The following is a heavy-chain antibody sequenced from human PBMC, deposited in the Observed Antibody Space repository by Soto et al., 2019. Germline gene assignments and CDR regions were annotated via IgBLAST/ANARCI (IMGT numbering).Heavy chain of an antibody. J-gene: IGHJ5*02. Sequence: KTSETLSLTCTVSGGSISSGYYYWSWIHQPPGKGLEWIGYSYSSGSTYYNSSLKSRISISIDTPNNQFSLRLSSVTAADTAVYDSAREREPPAIHHTWFDPWGQGTLVTVSS. CDR1: GGSISSGYYY. CDR3: AREREPPAIHHTWFDP. CDR2: SYSSGST. V-gene: IGHV4-30-4*01. D-gene: IGHD2-2*02.